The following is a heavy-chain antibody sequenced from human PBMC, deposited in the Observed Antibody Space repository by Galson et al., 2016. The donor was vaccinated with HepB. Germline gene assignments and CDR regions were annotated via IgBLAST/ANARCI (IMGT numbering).Heavy chain of an antibody. J-gene: IGHJ5*02. CDR2: INSSAGQT. Sequence: SVRVSCAASGYGFGAYAICWVRQAPGKRLEWMCDINSSAGQTGYAHTVKGRFTITRDTAESSVNLKMSSLRVEDTAVFYCARDCWLDGHLDLWGQGTLVTVSS. D-gene: IGHD3-9*01. V-gene: IGHV3-20*04. CDR3: ARDCWLDGHLDL. CDR1: GYGFGAYA.